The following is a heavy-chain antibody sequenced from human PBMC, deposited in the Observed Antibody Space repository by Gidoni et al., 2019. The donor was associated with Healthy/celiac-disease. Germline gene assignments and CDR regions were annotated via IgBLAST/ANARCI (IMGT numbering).Heavy chain of an antibody. CDR1: GFHFDAYT. CDR2: ISWDGGST. CDR3: AKDIGLTYYDILTGNDYYYYGMDV. D-gene: IGHD3-9*01. Sequence: EVQLVESGGVVVQPGGSLRLSCAASGFHFDAYTMPWVRQAPGKGLEWVSLISWDGGSTYYADSVKGRFTISRDNSKNSLYLQMNSLRTEDTALYYCAKDIGLTYYDILTGNDYYYYGMDVWGQGTTVTVSS. J-gene: IGHJ6*02. V-gene: IGHV3-43*01.